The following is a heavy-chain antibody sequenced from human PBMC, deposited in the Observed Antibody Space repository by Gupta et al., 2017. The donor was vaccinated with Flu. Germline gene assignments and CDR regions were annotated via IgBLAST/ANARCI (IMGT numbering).Heavy chain of an antibody. J-gene: IGHJ6*02. V-gene: IGHV4-39*01. Sequence: GWIRQPPGKGLEWIGSIYYSGSTYYNPSLKSRVTISVDTSKNQFSLKLSSVTAADTAVYYCARGGGYSYGYGGPWDYYYYGMDVWGQGTTVTVSS. D-gene: IGHD5-18*01. CDR3: ARGGGYSYGYGGPWDYYYYGMDV. CDR2: IYYSGST.